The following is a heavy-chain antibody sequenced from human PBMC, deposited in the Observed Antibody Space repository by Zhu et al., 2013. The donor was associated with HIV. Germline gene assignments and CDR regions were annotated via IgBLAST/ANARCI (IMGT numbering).Heavy chain of an antibody. D-gene: IGHD3-22*01. J-gene: IGHJ4*02. CDR2: IIPMFETP. Sequence: QVQLVQSGAEVKKPGSSVKVSCKASGGSFSIYAINWVRQAPGQGLEWLGGIIPMFETPNYAQKFHGRVTITADESTSTAYMELSSLRSEDTAVYFCAKGATSGYYYPNFDYWGQGTLVTVSS. CDR1: GGSFSIYA. V-gene: IGHV1-69*12. CDR3: AKGATSGYYYPNFDY.